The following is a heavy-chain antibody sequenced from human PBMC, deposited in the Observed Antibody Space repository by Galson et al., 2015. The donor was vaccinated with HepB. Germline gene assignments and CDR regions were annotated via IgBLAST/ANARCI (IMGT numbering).Heavy chain of an antibody. CDR3: ARVGGDSVVSNWFDP. V-gene: IGHV1-18*04. D-gene: IGHD3-10*01. Sequence: SVKVSCKASGYTFTSDGITWVRQAPGQGLEWMGWISVYSGYTNYAQKFQGRVTLTTDTSTSTAYTEVTNLRFDDTAVYFCARVGGDSVVSNWFDPWGQGTLVTV. J-gene: IGHJ5*02. CDR1: GYTFTSDG. CDR2: ISVYSGYT.